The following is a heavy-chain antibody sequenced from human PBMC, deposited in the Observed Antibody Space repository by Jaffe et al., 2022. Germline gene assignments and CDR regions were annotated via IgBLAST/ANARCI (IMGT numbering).Heavy chain of an antibody. V-gene: IGHV3-21*01. D-gene: IGHD3-3*01. CDR3: ARDFGVTTPYDY. J-gene: IGHJ4*02. CDR2: ISSSSSYI. CDR1: GFTFSSYS. Sequence: EVQLVESGGGLVKPGGSLRLSCAASGFTFSSYSMNWVRQAPGKGLEWVSSISSSSSYIYYADSVKGRFTISRDNAKNSLYLQMNSLRAEDTAVYYCARDFGVTTPYDYWGQGTLVTVSS.